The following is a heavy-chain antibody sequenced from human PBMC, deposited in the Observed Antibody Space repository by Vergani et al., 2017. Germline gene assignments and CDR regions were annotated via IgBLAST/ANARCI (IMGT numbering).Heavy chain of an antibody. CDR3: AYHGDPEPGPPYYYMDV. D-gene: IGHD4-17*01. V-gene: IGHV4-30-4*01. Sequence: QVQLQESGPGLVKPSQTLSLTCTVSGGSISSGDYYWSWIRQPPGKGREWIGYIYYSGSTYYNPSLKSRVTISVDTSNNQLTLQLSSVTAADTAVYYCAYHGDPEPGPPYYYMDVWSKGTTVTVSS. CDR2: IYYSGST. CDR1: GGSISSGDYY. J-gene: IGHJ6*03.